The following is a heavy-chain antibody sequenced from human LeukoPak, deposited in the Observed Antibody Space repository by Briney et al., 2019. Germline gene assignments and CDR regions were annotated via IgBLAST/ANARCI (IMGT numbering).Heavy chain of an antibody. CDR1: GFTFSSFG. Sequence: SGGSLRLSCAASGFTFSSFGMHWVRQAPGNGLEWVAFIRYDGSNKKYADAVTGRFTISRDNSKNTLYLQMNSLRAEDTAVYYCASRFPPDSWGQGSLVTVS. CDR2: IRYDGSNK. V-gene: IGHV3-30*02. CDR3: ASRFPPDS. J-gene: IGHJ4*02. D-gene: IGHD3-16*01.